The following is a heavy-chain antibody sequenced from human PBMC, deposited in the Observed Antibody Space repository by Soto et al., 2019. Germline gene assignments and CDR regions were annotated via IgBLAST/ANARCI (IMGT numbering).Heavy chain of an antibody. V-gene: IGHV4-59*08. J-gene: IGHJ5*02. CDR1: GGSISNYY. Sequence: LSLTCTVSGGSISNYYWSWIRQPPGKGLEWIGNIYYSGSTNYNPSLKSRVVISIDTSRNQFSLRLISLTAADRAVYYCARGVTVFGLVSRFWFDPWGQGTVVTVSS. CDR3: ARGVTVFGLVSRFWFDP. CDR2: IYYSGST. D-gene: IGHD3-3*01.